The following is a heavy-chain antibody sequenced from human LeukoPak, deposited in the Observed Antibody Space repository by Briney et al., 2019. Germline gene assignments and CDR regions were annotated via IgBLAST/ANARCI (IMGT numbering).Heavy chain of an antibody. CDR2: MNPNSGNT. V-gene: IGHV1-8*03. J-gene: IGHJ5*02. Sequence: GASVKVSCKASGYTFTSYDINWVRQATGQGLEWMGWMNPNSGNTGYAQKFQGRVTITRNTSISTAYMELSSLRSEDTAVYYCARDRGRSYGRGGWFDPWGQGTLVTVSS. CDR1: GYTFTSYD. CDR3: ARDRGRSYGRGGWFDP. D-gene: IGHD5-18*01.